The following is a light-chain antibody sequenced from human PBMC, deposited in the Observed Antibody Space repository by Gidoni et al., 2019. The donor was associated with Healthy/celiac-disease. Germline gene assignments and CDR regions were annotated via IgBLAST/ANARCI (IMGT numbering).Light chain of an antibody. CDR1: QSVSSN. CDR3: QQYNNWPPNT. J-gene: IGKJ1*01. Sequence: EIVMTQSPATLSVSPGERATLSCRASQSVSSNLAWYQQKPGQAPRLLIYGASTRPTGIPARFSGSGSGTEFTLTISSLQSEDFAVYYCQQYNNWPPNTFGQGTKVEIK. CDR2: GAS. V-gene: IGKV3-15*01.